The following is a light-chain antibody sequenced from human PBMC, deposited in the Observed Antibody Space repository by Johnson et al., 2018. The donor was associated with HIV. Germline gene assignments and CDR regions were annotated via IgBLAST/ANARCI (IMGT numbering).Light chain of an antibody. J-gene: IGLJ1*01. CDR2: DND. V-gene: IGLV1-51*01. Sequence: HSVLTQPPSVSAAPRQKVTISCSGSSSNIGKNYVSWYRHLPGTAPKLLIYDNDKRPSGIPDRFSASKSGSSATLGITGLQTGDEADYYCATWDSSLGAYVFGPGTKVTIL. CDR3: ATWDSSLGAYV. CDR1: SSNIGKNY.